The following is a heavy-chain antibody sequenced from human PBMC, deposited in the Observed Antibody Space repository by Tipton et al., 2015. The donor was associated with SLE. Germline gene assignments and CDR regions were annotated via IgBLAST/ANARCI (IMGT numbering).Heavy chain of an antibody. Sequence: QVQLVQSGAEVKTPGASVKVSCKASGYTFNDYYMHWVRQSPGQGLEWMAWINPKTDDTNYAQRFQGRVTVTRDTSITTVYLELSSLRSDDTALYYCVRDLTHYTSGDYWGQGTLVTVSS. CDR3: VRDLTHYTSGDY. CDR2: INPKTDDT. J-gene: IGHJ4*02. D-gene: IGHD5-12*01. V-gene: IGHV1-2*02. CDR1: GYTFNDYY.